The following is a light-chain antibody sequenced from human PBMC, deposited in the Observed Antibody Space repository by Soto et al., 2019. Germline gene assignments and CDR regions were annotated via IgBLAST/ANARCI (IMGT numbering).Light chain of an antibody. J-gene: IGKJ4*01. CDR3: QWSGGSVS. CDR2: AAS. CDR1: QGIRND. Sequence: AIQMTQSPSSLSASVGDRVTITCRASQGIRNDLGWYQQKPGKAPKLLIYAASSLQSGVPSRFSGSGSGTEFTLTISSLQPDDFAVYYCQWSGGSVSFGGGTKVDIK. V-gene: IGKV1-6*01.